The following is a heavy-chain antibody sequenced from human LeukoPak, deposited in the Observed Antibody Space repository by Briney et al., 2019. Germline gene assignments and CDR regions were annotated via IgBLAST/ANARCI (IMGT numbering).Heavy chain of an antibody. D-gene: IGHD3-22*01. CDR2: ISGSGGST. CDR3: AKDVSSDYYDSSGYYN. Sequence: GXXLRLSCAASGFTFSSYAMSWVRQAPGKGLEWVSAISGSGGSTYYADSVKGRFTISRDNSKNTLYLQMNSLRAEDTAVYYCAKDVSSDYYDSSGYYNWGQGTLVTVSS. V-gene: IGHV3-23*01. J-gene: IGHJ4*02. CDR1: GFTFSSYA.